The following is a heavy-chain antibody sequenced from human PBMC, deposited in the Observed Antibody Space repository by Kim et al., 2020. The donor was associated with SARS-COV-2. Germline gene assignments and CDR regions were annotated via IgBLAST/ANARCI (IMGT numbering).Heavy chain of an antibody. J-gene: IGHJ5*02. CDR3: AHSPRLAGAARPSHWFDP. V-gene: IGHV2-5*02. D-gene: IGHD6-6*01. Sequence: SGPTLVNPTQTLTLTCTFSGFSLSTSGVGVGWIRQPPGKALEWLALIYWDVDKRYSPSLKSRLTITKDTSKNQVVLTMTNMDPVDTATYYCAHSPRLAGAARPSHWFDPWGQGTLVTVSS. CDR2: IYWDVDK. CDR1: GFSLSTSGVG.